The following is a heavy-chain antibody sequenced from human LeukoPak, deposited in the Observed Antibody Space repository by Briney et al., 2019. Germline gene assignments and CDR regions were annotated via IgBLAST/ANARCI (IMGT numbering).Heavy chain of an antibody. CDR3: ARPLLYYYGSETYFWFDP. Sequence: GGSLRLSCAASGFTFTTYWMGWVRQAPGKGLEWVANIKQDGSERYYVDSVKGRFTISRDNAKNSLSLQMNSLRAEDTAMYYCARPLLYYYGSETYFWFDPWGQGTLVTVSS. D-gene: IGHD3-10*01. V-gene: IGHV3-7*01. CDR2: IKQDGSER. CDR1: GFTFTTYW. J-gene: IGHJ5*02.